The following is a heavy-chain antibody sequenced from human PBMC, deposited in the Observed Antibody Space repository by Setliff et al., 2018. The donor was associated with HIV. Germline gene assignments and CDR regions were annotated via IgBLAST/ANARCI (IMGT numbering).Heavy chain of an antibody. J-gene: IGHJ6*02. Sequence: SETLSLTCTVSGDSISTSSWNWIRQPPGKGLEWIGYIYTSGSTNYNPSLKSRVTISRENARNSLYLQMNSLRVGDTAVYYCAREIRTVYTGGHYFYGIDVWGQGTAVTVSS. CDR2: IYTSGST. CDR1: GDSISTSS. D-gene: IGHD3-16*01. V-gene: IGHV4-4*08. CDR3: AREIRTVYTGGHYFYGIDV.